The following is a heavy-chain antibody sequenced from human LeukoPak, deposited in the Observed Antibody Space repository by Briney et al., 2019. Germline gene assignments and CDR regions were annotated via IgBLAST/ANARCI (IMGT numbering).Heavy chain of an antibody. CDR3: ARESVDILTGYYYFDY. J-gene: IGHJ4*02. D-gene: IGHD3-9*01. CDR2: IKQDGSEK. CDR1: GFTFSSYW. Sequence: GGSLRLSCAASGFTFSSYWMSWVRQAPGKGLEGVANIKQDGSEKYYVDSVKGRFTISRDNAKNSLYLQMNSLRAEDTAVYYCARESVDILTGYYYFDYWGQGTLVTVSS. V-gene: IGHV3-7*01.